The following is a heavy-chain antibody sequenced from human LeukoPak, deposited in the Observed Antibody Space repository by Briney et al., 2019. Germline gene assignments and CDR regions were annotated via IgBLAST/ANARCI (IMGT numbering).Heavy chain of an antibody. CDR2: ISPDGTSK. CDR3: ARDPLSPEP. Sequence: HPGRSLRLSCVASKFIFIDSPMHWVRQPPGKGLQWVAVISPDGTSKYYADSVKGRFTISRDNSKDTLFLQMESLRIEDTAVYYCARDPLSPEPWGQGTLVTVSS. CDR1: KFIFIDSP. J-gene: IGHJ5*02. V-gene: IGHV3-30-3*01.